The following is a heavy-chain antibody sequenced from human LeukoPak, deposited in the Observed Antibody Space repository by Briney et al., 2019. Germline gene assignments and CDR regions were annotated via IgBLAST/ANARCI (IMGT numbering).Heavy chain of an antibody. V-gene: IGHV4-4*08. CDR2: IYTSGST. D-gene: IGHD3-22*01. CDR1: GGAISSYY. J-gene: IGHJ4*02. CDR3: ARDKYYYDSSGYYPSEGYFDY. Sequence: SETLSLTCTVSGGAISSYYWTWFRQPPGKGLEWIGRIYTSGSTNYNPSLKSRVTISVDTSKNQFSLKLSSVTAADTAVYYCARDKYYYDSSGYYPSEGYFDYWGQGTLVTVSS.